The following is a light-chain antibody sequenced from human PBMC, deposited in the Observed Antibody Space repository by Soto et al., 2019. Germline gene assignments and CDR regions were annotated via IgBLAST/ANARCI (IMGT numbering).Light chain of an antibody. CDR2: WAS. Sequence: DIVMTQSPDSLAVSLGERATINCKSSQSVLYSSNNKNDLAWYQQKPGQPPKLLIYWASTRESGVPDRFSGNVSGTDFTLTISSLQAADVAVYYCQQYYTPPRITFGPGTKVDIK. CDR3: QQYYTPPRIT. CDR1: QSVLYSSNNKND. J-gene: IGKJ3*01. V-gene: IGKV4-1*01.